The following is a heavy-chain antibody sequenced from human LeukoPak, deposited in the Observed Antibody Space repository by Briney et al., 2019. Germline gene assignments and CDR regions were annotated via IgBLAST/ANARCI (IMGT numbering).Heavy chain of an antibody. CDR3: AGEAVAGDY. D-gene: IGHD6-19*01. J-gene: IGHJ4*02. CDR1: GGTGSSYA. V-gene: IGHV1-69*01. CDR2: VIPIFGTA. Sequence: SVKVSCKASGGTGSSYAISWGRQAPGQGLEWRGGVIPIFGTANDAQKCQARVTTTADESTNTASMEPSSTRSEDTAVYYCAGEAVAGDYWGQGTLVTVSS.